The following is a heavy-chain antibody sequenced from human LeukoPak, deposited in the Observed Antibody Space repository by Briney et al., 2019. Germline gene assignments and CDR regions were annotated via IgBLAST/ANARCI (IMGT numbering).Heavy chain of an antibody. J-gene: IGHJ4*02. V-gene: IGHV4-34*01. Sequence: PGGSLRLSCAASGFTFSNAWMSWVRQAPGKGLEWIGEINHSVSTNYNPSLKSRVTISVDTSKNQFSLKLSSVTAADTAVYYCARRKPVGRYFDYWGQGTLVTVSS. D-gene: IGHD1-14*01. CDR1: GFTFSNAW. CDR3: ARRKPVGRYFDY. CDR2: INHSVST.